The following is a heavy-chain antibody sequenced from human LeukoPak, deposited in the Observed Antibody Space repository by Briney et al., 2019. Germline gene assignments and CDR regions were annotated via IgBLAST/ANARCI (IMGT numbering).Heavy chain of an antibody. V-gene: IGHV3-30*18. CDR2: ISYDGSNK. Sequence: GGSLRLSCAASRFTFSSYGMHWVRQAPGKGLEWVAVISYDGSNKYYADSVKGRFTISRDNSKNTLYLQMNSLRAEDTAVYYCAKANPQWLVLGYFDYWGQGTLVTVSS. J-gene: IGHJ4*02. CDR1: RFTFSSYG. D-gene: IGHD6-19*01. CDR3: AKANPQWLVLGYFDY.